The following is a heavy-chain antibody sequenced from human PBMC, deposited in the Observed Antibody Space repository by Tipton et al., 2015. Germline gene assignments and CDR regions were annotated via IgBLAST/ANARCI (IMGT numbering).Heavy chain of an antibody. CDR1: GHSTTTDNY. J-gene: IGHJ5*02. CDR2: LYFSGST. Sequence: TLSLTCTVSGHSTTTDNYWGWVRQPPGKGLEWIGSLYFSGSTYYNPSLKSRVTISADTSKNQFSLKVTSVTAADTATYYCARRGRSGRWDWFDPWGHGTLVTVSS. V-gene: IGHV4-39*01. D-gene: IGHD6-19*01. CDR3: ARRGRSGRWDWFDP.